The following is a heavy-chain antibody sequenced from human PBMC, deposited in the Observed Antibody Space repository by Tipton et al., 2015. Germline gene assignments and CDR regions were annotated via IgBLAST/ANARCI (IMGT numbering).Heavy chain of an antibody. D-gene: IGHD2-2*01. V-gene: IGHV3-74*01. Sequence: SLRLSCAASGFTFSNYWMHWVRQAPGKGLVWVSRISSDGTITNYVDSVKGRFTISRDNARNTVTLQVNSLRADDTAVYYCARDYCSVTSCYDYWGQGTLVTVSS. J-gene: IGHJ4*02. CDR1: GFTFSNYW. CDR3: ARDYCSVTSCYDY. CDR2: ISSDGTIT.